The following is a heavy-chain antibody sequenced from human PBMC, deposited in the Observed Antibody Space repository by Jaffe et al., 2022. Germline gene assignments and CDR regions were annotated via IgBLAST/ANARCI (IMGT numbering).Heavy chain of an antibody. CDR1: GASISSSNY. D-gene: IGHD3-3*02. CDR2: IYTSGST. J-gene: IGHJ4*02. Sequence: QVQLQESGPGLAKPSETLSLTCTVSGASISSSNYWTWIRQPAGKALEWIGLIYTSGSTNYNPSLRSRVTISLDTSKNQFSLKLSSVTAADTAVYYCAREYSIWGQGTLVTVSS. CDR3: AREYSI. V-gene: IGHV4-61*02.